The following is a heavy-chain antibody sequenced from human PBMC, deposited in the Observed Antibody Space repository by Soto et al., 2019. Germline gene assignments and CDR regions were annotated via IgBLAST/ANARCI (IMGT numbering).Heavy chain of an antibody. CDR1: GYTFTSYG. V-gene: IGHV1-18*01. CDR3: ARFLQLRPLDY. Sequence: AAVKVSCKASGYTFTSYGISWVRQAPGQGLEFMGWITVSNGNTNYAQKFQDRVIMTTDTSTSTSYMEVRSLRSDDTAIYYCARFLQLRPLDYWGQGTLVTVSS. J-gene: IGHJ4*02. CDR2: ITVSNGNT. D-gene: IGHD1-1*01.